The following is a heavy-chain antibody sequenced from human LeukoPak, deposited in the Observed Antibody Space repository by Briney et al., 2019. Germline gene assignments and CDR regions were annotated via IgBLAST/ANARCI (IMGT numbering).Heavy chain of an antibody. V-gene: IGHV5-51*01. CDR1: GYSFARYW. J-gene: IGHJ4*02. Sequence: GESLKISCKGSGYSFARYWIGRVRQMPGKGLEWMGIIYPGDSDTRYSPSFQGQVTISADKSINTAYLQRSSLKASDTAMSYCARRDGSANYYYDYWGQGTLVTVSS. CDR2: IYPGDSDT. CDR3: ARRDGSANYYYDY. D-gene: IGHD3-10*01.